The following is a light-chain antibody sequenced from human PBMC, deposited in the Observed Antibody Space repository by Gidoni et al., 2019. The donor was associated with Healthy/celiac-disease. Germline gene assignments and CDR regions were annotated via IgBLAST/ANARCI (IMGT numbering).Light chain of an antibody. CDR1: QSVSSSY. CDR3: QQYGSSPPAWT. V-gene: IGKV3-20*01. J-gene: IGKJ1*01. CDR2: GAS. Sequence: VLTQSPGTLSLSPGERATLSCRASQSVSSSYLAWYQQKPGQAPRLLIYGASSRATGIPDRFSGSGSGTDFTLTISRLEPEDFAVYYCQQYGSSPPAWTFXXXTKVEIK.